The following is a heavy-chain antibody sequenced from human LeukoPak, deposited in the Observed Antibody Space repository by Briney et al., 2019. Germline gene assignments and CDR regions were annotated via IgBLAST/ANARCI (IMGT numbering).Heavy chain of an antibody. Sequence: ALVKVSCKVSGYTLTELSMHWVRQAPGKGLEWMGGFDPEDGETIYAQKFQGRVTMTEDTSTDTAYMELSSLRSEDTAVYYCATDLTGIAAAGSVWDFDYWGQGTLVTVSS. D-gene: IGHD6-13*01. CDR1: GYTLTELS. CDR2: FDPEDGET. CDR3: ATDLTGIAAAGSVWDFDY. J-gene: IGHJ4*02. V-gene: IGHV1-24*01.